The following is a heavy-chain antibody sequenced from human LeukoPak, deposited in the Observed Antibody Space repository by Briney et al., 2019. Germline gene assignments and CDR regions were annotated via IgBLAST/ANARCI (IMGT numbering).Heavy chain of an antibody. J-gene: IGHJ4*02. CDR2: LYSDGNT. CDR3: ARGVEPLAAKTLAY. Sequence: GGSLRLSCAASVFTVITNDMIWVRQAPGKGLEWVSVLYSDGNTKYADSVQGRFTISRDNSKNTLYLEMNSLSPDDTAVYYWARGVEPLAAKTLAYWGQGTLVTVSS. V-gene: IGHV3-53*01. D-gene: IGHD1-14*01. CDR1: VFTVITND.